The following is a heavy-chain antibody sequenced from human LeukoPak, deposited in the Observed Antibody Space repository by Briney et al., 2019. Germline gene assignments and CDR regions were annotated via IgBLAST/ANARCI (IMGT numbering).Heavy chain of an antibody. Sequence: AETLSLTCAVYGVSFSGYYWSWIRQPPGKGLEWIGEINRSGSTNYNPSLKSRVTISVDTSKNHFSLKPSSVTAADTAVYYCARGAIVGATTFDYWGRGTLVTVSS. CDR2: INRSGST. D-gene: IGHD1-26*01. CDR1: GVSFSGYY. J-gene: IGHJ4*02. CDR3: ARGAIVGATTFDY. V-gene: IGHV4-34*01.